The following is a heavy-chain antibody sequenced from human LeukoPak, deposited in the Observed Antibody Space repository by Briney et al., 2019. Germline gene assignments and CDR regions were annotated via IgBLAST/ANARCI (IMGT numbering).Heavy chain of an antibody. D-gene: IGHD2-15*01. CDR1: GGSISSYY. Sequence: ASETLSLTCTVSGGSISSYYWSWIRQPPGKGLEWIGYIYYSGSTNYNPSRKSRVTISLNTSKNQFSLRLSSVTAADTAVYYCARGPPYSNWYFDLWGRGTVVTVSS. CDR3: ARGPPYSNWYFDL. CDR2: IYYSGST. J-gene: IGHJ2*01. V-gene: IGHV4-59*01.